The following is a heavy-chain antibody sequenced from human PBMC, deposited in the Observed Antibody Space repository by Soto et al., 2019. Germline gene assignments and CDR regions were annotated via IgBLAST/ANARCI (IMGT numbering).Heavy chain of an antibody. Sequence: QVQLVQSGAEVKKPGSSVEVSCKASGGTFSSYAISWVRQAPGQGLEWMGGIIPIFGTANYAQKFQGRVTITADESTSTAYMELSSLRSEDTAVYYCARYCSGGSCYSYAFDIWGQGTMVTVSS. V-gene: IGHV1-69*01. D-gene: IGHD2-15*01. J-gene: IGHJ3*02. CDR3: ARYCSGGSCYSYAFDI. CDR2: IIPIFGTA. CDR1: GGTFSSYA.